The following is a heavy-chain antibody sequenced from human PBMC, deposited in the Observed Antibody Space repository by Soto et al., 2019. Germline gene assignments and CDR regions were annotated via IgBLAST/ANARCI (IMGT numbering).Heavy chain of an antibody. D-gene: IGHD3-22*01. CDR3: ARDLGYYDSSGYFDY. J-gene: IGHJ4*02. CDR2: ISYDGSNK. CDR1: GFTFSSYG. V-gene: IGHV3-30*03. Sequence: GGSLRLSCAASGFTFSSYGMHWVRQAPGKGLEWVAVISYDGSNKYYADSVKGRFTISRDNAKNSLYLQMNSLRAEDTAVYYCARDLGYYDSSGYFDYWGQGTLVTVSS.